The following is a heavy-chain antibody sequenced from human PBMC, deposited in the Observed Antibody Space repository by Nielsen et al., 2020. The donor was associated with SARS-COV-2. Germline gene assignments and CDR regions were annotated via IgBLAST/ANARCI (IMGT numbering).Heavy chain of an antibody. Sequence: GESLKISCGASGFSFTSYAMSWVRQTPGKGLEWLSAISGSGDGTLYADSVRGRFTIYRDNYSNTLYLQMESLRVDDTAVYYCAKAGYNSHVRNNWFDSWGRGTLVTVSS. CDR3: AKAGYNSHVRNNWFDS. CDR1: GFSFTSYA. D-gene: IGHD5-18*01. V-gene: IGHV3-23*01. J-gene: IGHJ5*01. CDR2: ISGSGDGT.